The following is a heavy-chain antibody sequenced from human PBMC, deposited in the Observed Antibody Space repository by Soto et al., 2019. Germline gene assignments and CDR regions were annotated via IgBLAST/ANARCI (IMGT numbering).Heavy chain of an antibody. CDR1: GGTFSSYA. Sequence: SVKVSCKASGGTFSSYAISWVRQAPGQGLEWMGGIIPIFGTANYAQKFQGRVTITADESTSTAYMELSSLRSEDTAVYYCARDPNYYYYGMDVWGQGTTVTVSS. CDR2: IIPIFGTA. V-gene: IGHV1-69*13. J-gene: IGHJ6*02. CDR3: ARDPNYYYYGMDV.